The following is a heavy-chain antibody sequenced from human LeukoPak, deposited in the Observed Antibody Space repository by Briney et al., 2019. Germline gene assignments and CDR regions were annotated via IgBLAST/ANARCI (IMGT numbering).Heavy chain of an antibody. Sequence: SVKVSCKASGGTFSSYAISWVRQAPGQGLEWMGRIIPIFGIANYAQKFQGRVTTTADKSTSTAYMELSSLRSEDTAVYYCARKYYDSSAYTPDAFDIWGQGTMVTVSS. D-gene: IGHD3-22*01. CDR1: GGTFSSYA. V-gene: IGHV1-69*04. J-gene: IGHJ3*02. CDR2: IIPIFGIA. CDR3: ARKYYDSSAYTPDAFDI.